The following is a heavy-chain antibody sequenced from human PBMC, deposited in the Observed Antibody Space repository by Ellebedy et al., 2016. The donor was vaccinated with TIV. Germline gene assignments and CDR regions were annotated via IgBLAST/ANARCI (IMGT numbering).Heavy chain of an antibody. Sequence: GESLKISCIASGFSFRSYWMSWVRQAPGKGLEWVANLRQEGDAEYYVDSVKGRFTISRDNAKNSLYLQMNGLRAEDTAVYYCARRGSYGDYAVQVNSWSDRWGRGTLVSVSS. V-gene: IGHV3-7*01. CDR2: LRQEGDAE. J-gene: IGHJ5*02. CDR3: ARRGSYGDYAVQVNSWSDR. CDR1: GFSFRSYW. D-gene: IGHD3-16*01.